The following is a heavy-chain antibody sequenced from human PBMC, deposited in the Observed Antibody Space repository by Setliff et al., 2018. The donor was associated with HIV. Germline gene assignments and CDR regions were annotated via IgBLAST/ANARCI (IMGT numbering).Heavy chain of an antibody. CDR3: ARDQRLPGVQPPYWYFDL. CDR1: GGSISSYY. J-gene: IGHJ2*01. Sequence: SETLSLTCTVSGGSISSYYWSWIRQPPGKGLEWIGYIYYSGSTNYNPSLKSRVTISVDTSKNQFSLKLSSVTAADTAVYYCARDQRLPGVQPPYWYFDLWGRGTLVTVSS. V-gene: IGHV4-59*12. D-gene: IGHD6-25*01. CDR2: IYYSGST.